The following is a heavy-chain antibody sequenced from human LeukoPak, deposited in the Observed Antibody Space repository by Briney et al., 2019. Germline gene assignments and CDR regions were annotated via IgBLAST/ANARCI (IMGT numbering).Heavy chain of an antibody. CDR2: INPSGGST. V-gene: IGHV1-46*01. Sequence: ASVKVSCKASGYTFTSYYMHWVRQAPGQGLEWMGIINPSGGSTSYAQKFQGRVTITADKSTSTAYMELSSLRSDDTAVYYCARSSSGLQLLSDYWGQGTLVTVSS. D-gene: IGHD2-2*01. CDR3: ARSSSGLQLLSDY. J-gene: IGHJ4*02. CDR1: GYTFTSYY.